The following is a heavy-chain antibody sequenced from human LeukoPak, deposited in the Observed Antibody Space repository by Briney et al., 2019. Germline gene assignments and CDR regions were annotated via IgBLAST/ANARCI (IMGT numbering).Heavy chain of an antibody. CDR2: ISGSGGST. Sequence: GGSLRLSCAASGFTFSSYARSWVRQAPGKGLEWVSAISGSGGSTYYADSVKGRFTISRDNSKNTLYLQMNSLRAEDTAVYYCAKDHRGSYYYFDYWGQETLVTVSS. CDR3: AKDHRGSYYYFDY. CDR1: GFTFSSYA. J-gene: IGHJ4*02. V-gene: IGHV3-23*01. D-gene: IGHD1-26*01.